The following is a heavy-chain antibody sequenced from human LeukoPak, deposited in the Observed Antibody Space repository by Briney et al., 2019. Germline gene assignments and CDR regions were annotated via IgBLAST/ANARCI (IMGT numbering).Heavy chain of an antibody. Sequence: GGSLRLSCAASGFTFYKFVMTWVRQAPGKGLEWVSGISGSGGNTCYADSVKGRFTISRDTSKNTLFLQMNSLRAEDTAVYFCVKGTDYDFWTGYSYYYGMDVWGQGTTVTVSS. CDR1: GFTFYKFV. V-gene: IGHV3-23*01. J-gene: IGHJ6*02. CDR3: VKGTDYDFWTGYSYYYGMDV. D-gene: IGHD3-3*01. CDR2: ISGSGGNT.